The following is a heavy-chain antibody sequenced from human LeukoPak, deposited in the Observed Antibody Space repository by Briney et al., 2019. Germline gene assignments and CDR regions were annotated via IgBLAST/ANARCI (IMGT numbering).Heavy chain of an antibody. J-gene: IGHJ4*02. D-gene: IGHD4/OR15-4a*01. Sequence: GGSLRLSCTASGFTFSNFWMGWVRQAPGKGLEWVANIKQDETEKFYLGSVKGRFTISRGNAKNSLYLQMNGLRAEDTAVYYCARGITMVPTYWGQGTLVTVSS. V-gene: IGHV3-7*01. CDR2: IKQDETEK. CDR1: GFTFSNFW. CDR3: ARGITMVPTY.